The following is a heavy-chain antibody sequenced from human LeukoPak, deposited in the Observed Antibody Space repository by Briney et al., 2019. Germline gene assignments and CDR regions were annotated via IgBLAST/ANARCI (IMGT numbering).Heavy chain of an antibody. CDR3: ARELRYFDWLKGYFDY. CDR2: IYYSGST. D-gene: IGHD3-9*01. Sequence: PSETLSLTCTVSGGSISSYYWSWIRQPPGKGLEWIGYIYYSGSTNYNPSLKSRVTISVDTSKIQFSLKLSSVTAADTAVYYCARELRYFDWLKGYFDYWGQGTLVTVSS. V-gene: IGHV4-59*01. CDR1: GGSISSYY. J-gene: IGHJ4*02.